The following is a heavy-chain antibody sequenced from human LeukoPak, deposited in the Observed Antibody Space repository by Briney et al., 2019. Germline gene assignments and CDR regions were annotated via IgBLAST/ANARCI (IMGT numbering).Heavy chain of an antibody. CDR1: GFTFSSYG. J-gene: IGHJ4*02. Sequence: GGSLRLSCAASGFTFSSYGMHWVRQAPGKGLEWVAVISYDGSNKYYADSVKGRFTISRDNSKNTLYLQMNSLRAEDTAVYYCAKFYGGLNFDYWGQGTLDTVSS. V-gene: IGHV3-30*18. D-gene: IGHD4-23*01. CDR3: AKFYGGLNFDY. CDR2: ISYDGSNK.